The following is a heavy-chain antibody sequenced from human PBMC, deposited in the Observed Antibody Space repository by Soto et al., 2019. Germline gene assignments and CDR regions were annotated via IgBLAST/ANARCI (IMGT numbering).Heavy chain of an antibody. CDR2: IIPIFGTA. J-gene: IGHJ3*02. Sequence: SVKVSCKXSGGTFSSYAISWVRQAPGQGLEWMGGIIPIFGTANYAQKFQGRVTITADESTSTAYMELSSLRSEDTAVYYCARLRFQYRSSWYDAFDIWGQGTMVTVSS. V-gene: IGHV1-69*13. D-gene: IGHD6-13*01. CDR3: ARLRFQYRSSWYDAFDI. CDR1: GGTFSSYA.